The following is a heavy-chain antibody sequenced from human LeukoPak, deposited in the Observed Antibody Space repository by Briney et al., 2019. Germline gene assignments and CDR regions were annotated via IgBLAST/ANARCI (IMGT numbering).Heavy chain of an antibody. Sequence: PGGSLRLSCAASGFTFSSYWMHWVRHAPGKGLVWVSRINSDGSSTSYADSVKGRFTISRDNAKNTLYLQMNSLRAEDTAVYYCAAVVTAMDDAFDIWGQGTMVTVSS. CDR2: INSDGSST. V-gene: IGHV3-74*01. D-gene: IGHD2-21*02. CDR1: GFTFSSYW. J-gene: IGHJ3*02. CDR3: AAVVTAMDDAFDI.